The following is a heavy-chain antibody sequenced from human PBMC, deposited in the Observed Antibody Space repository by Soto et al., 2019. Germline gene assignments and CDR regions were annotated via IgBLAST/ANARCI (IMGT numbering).Heavy chain of an antibody. CDR2: ISGSGGST. CDR1: GFTFDDYG. D-gene: IGHD3-3*01. CDR3: AKGSVGIFGYYYYYMDV. J-gene: IGHJ6*03. V-gene: IGHV3-23*01. Sequence: GGSLRLSCAASGFTFDDYGMSWVRQAPGKGLEWVSAISGSGGSTYYADSVKGRFTISRDNSKNTLYLQMNSLRAEDTAVYYCAKGSVGIFGYYYYYMDVWGKGTTVTVSS.